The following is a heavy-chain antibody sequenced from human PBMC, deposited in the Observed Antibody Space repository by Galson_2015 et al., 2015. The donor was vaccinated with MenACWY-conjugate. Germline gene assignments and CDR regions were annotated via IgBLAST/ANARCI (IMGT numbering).Heavy chain of an antibody. Sequence: SLRLSCAASGFSFSSYSMSWVRQAPGKGLEWVSYISGGSRTINYADSVKGRFTISRDNAKNSLYLQMNSLRAEDTAVYCCARNYYDSSGPSSYWGQGTLVTVSS. V-gene: IGHV3-48*04. CDR2: ISGGSRTI. D-gene: IGHD3-22*01. CDR3: ARNYYDSSGPSSY. CDR1: GFSFSSYS. J-gene: IGHJ4*02.